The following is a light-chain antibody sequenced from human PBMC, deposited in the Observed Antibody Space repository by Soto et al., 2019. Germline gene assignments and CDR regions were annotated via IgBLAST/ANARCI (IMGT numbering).Light chain of an antibody. J-gene: IGKJ3*01. V-gene: IGKV3-11*01. CDR3: QERTNWPPGIT. CDR2: DAY. Sequence: ETVLTQSPATLSLSPGDRATLSCRTSQSVSPYLAWYQQRPGQAPRLLIYDAYNSAAGIPARFSGSGSGTDFTLTISSLEPEDFAVYYCQERTNWPPGITFGPGTTVDIK. CDR1: QSVSPY.